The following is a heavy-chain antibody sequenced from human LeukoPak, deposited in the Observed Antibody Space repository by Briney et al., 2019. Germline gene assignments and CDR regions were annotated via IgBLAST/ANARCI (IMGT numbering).Heavy chain of an antibody. CDR1: GFTFSSYA. Sequence: GGSLRLSCAASGFTFSSYAMSWVRQAPGKGLEWVSGISTSASSTYYADSVKGRFTISRDDSKNTAYLQMNSLKTEDTAVYYCTRQRFGELDYYYYGMDVWGQGTTVTVSS. J-gene: IGHJ6*02. CDR3: TRQRFGELDYYYYGMDV. D-gene: IGHD3-10*01. V-gene: IGHV3-23*01. CDR2: ISTSASST.